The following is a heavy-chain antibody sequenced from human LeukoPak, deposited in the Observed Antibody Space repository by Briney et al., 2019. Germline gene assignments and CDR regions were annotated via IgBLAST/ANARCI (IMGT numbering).Heavy chain of an antibody. CDR2: MYSSGST. V-gene: IGHV4-61*02. D-gene: IGHD3-22*01. Sequence: SETLSLTCTVSGGSISSGNYYWSWIRQPAGKGLEWIGRMYSSGSTNYNPSPKSRVTISRDTSKNQFSLRLSSVTAADTAVYYCARDYYDSSGYYPFDYWGQGTLVTVSS. CDR1: GGSISSGNYY. CDR3: ARDYYDSSGYYPFDY. J-gene: IGHJ4*02.